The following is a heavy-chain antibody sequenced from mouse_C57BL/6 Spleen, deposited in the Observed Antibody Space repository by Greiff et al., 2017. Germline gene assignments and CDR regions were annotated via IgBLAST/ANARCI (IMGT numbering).Heavy chain of an antibody. CDR2: IRNKANGYTT. V-gene: IGHV7-3*01. Sequence: DVKLVESGGGLVQPGGSLSLSCAASGFTFTDYYMSWVRQPPGKALEWLGFIRNKANGYTTEYSASVKGRFTISRDNSQSILYLQMNALGAEDSATYYCASLDGYYGAMDYWGQGTSVTVSS. D-gene: IGHD2-3*01. CDR3: ASLDGYYGAMDY. CDR1: GFTFTDYY. J-gene: IGHJ4*01.